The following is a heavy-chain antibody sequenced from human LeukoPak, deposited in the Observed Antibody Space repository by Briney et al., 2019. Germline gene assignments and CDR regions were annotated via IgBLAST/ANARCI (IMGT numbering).Heavy chain of an antibody. CDR2: INPSGGST. Sequence: ASVKVSCKASGYTFTSYYMHWVRQAPGQGLEWMGIINPSGGSTSYAQKFQGRVTTTRDTSTSTVYMELSRLRSDDTAVYYCAKVGAARPHWGQGTLVTVSS. CDR1: GYTFTSYY. V-gene: IGHV1-46*01. CDR3: AKVGAARPH. D-gene: IGHD6-6*01. J-gene: IGHJ4*02.